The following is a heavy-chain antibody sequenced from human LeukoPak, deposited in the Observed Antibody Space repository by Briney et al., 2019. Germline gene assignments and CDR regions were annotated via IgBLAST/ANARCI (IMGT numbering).Heavy chain of an antibody. CDR3: AREKGNWFDP. J-gene: IGHJ5*02. Sequence: GGSLRLSCAASGFTFSSYGMHWVRQAPGKGLEWVAFIWYDGSNKYYADSVKGRFTISRDNSKNTLYLQMNGLRAEDTAVYYCAREKGNWFDPWGQGTLVTVSS. CDR1: GFTFSSYG. V-gene: IGHV3-30*02. CDR2: IWYDGSNK.